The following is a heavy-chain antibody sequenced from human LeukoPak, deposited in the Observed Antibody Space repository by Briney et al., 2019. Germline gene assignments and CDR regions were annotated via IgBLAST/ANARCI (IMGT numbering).Heavy chain of an antibody. CDR3: AKDSLSGSGSHNNLGY. CDR1: GFTFSNAW. CDR2: ISGSGGST. J-gene: IGHJ4*02. V-gene: IGHV3-23*01. Sequence: GGSLRLSCAASGFTFSNAWMSWVRQAPGKGLEWVSAISGSGGSTYYADSVKGRFTISRDNSKNTLYLQMNSLRAEDTAVYYCAKDSLSGSGSHNNLGYWGQGTLVTVSS. D-gene: IGHD3-10*01.